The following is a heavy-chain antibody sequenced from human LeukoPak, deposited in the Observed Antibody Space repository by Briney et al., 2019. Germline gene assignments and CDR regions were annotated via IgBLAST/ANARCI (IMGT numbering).Heavy chain of an antibody. V-gene: IGHV3-23*01. CDR2: ISSIGGST. CDR1: GFTFSSYA. J-gene: IGHJ4*02. CDR3: AMGPYYYDSSGYYY. Sequence: PGGSLRLSCAASGFTFSSYAMRWVRHAPGKGLEWVSPISSIGGSTNYADSVKGRFTISRDNAKNTLYLQMNSLRAEDTALYYCAMGPYYYDSSGYYYWGQGTLVTVSS. D-gene: IGHD3-22*01.